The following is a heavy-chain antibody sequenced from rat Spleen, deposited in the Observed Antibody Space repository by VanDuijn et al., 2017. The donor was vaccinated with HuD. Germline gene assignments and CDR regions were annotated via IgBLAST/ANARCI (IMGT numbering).Heavy chain of an antibody. CDR2: IWGDGST. Sequence: QVQLKESGPGLVQPSQTLSLTCTVSGFSLISYAVNWVRQPPGKGLEWMGGIWGDGSTVYNSALKSRLSISRDTSKSQVYLKMNSLQIEDTATYFCARADVAGLSTDGIWGQGIMVTVSS. CDR3: ARADVAGLSTDGI. V-gene: IGHV2-1*01. CDR1: GFSLISYA. J-gene: IGHJ2*01. D-gene: IGHD1-2*01.